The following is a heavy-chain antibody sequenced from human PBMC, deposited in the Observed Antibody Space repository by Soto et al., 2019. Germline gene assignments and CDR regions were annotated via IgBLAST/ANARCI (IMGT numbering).Heavy chain of an antibody. CDR2: INHSGST. D-gene: IGHD3-10*01. V-gene: IGHV4-34*01. CDR3: ARADITMVRGVVGLNAFDI. Sequence: SETLSLTCAVYGGSFSGYYWSWIRQPPGKGLEWIGEINHSGSTNYNPSLKSRVTISVDTSKNQFSLKLSSVTAADTAVYYCARADITMVRGVVGLNAFDIWGQGTMVTVSS. CDR1: GGSFSGYY. J-gene: IGHJ3*02.